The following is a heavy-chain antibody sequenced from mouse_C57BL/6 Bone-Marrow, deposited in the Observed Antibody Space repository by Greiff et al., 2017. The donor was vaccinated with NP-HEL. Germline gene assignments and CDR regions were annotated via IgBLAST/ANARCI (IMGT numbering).Heavy chain of an antibody. J-gene: IGHJ2*01. CDR2: FYPGSGSI. V-gene: IGHV1-62-2*01. D-gene: IGHD2-2*01. CDR1: GYTFTEYT. Sequence: QVQLKQSGAELVKPGASVKLSCQASGYTFTEYTIHWVKQRSGQGLEWIGWFYPGSGSIKYNEKFKDKATLTADKSSSTVDMELSRLTSEDSAVYFCARHESGDGYDVGLNYWGQGTTLTVSS. CDR3: ARHESGDGYDVGLNY.